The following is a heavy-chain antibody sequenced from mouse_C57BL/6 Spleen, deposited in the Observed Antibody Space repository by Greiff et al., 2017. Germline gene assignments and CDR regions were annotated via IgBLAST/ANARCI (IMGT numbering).Heavy chain of an antibody. J-gene: IGHJ4*01. Sequence: VQLPQSGAELVRPGTSVKVSCKASGYAFTNYLIAWVKQRPGQGLEWIGVINPGSGGTNYNEKFKGKATVTADKSSSTAYMQLSSLTSEDSAVYFCEREELLLAMEDGGQGTTVTGSS. CDR3: EREELLLAMED. CDR2: INPGSGGT. CDR1: GYAFTNYL. D-gene: IGHD2-1*01. V-gene: IGHV1-54*01.